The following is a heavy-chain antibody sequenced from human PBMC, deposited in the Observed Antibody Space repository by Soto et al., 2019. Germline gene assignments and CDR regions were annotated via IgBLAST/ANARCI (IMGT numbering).Heavy chain of an antibody. J-gene: IGHJ4*02. V-gene: IGHV4-31*11. CDR3: ASMGYHYGSGSYPLDY. CDR2: IYYSGST. Sequence: PSETLSLTCAVSGGSISSADYYWTWIRQHPGKGLEWIGYIYYSGSTYYNPSLKSRVTISVDTSKNQFSLKLSSVTAADTAVYYCASMGYHYGSGSYPLDYWGQGTLVTVSS. D-gene: IGHD3-10*01. CDR1: GGSISSADYY.